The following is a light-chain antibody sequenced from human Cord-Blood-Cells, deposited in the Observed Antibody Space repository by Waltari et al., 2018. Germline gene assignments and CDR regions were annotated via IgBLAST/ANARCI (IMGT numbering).Light chain of an antibody. CDR1: RSDVGGYHY. Sequence: QSALTQPASVSGSPGQSITISCTGTRSDVGGYHYVSWYQQHPGKAPKHMIYDVSNRPPGVSNRFSGSKSGNTASLTISGLQAEDEVDYYCSSYTSSSTVVFGGGTKLTVL. CDR3: SSYTSSSTVV. CDR2: DVS. V-gene: IGLV2-14*01. J-gene: IGLJ2*01.